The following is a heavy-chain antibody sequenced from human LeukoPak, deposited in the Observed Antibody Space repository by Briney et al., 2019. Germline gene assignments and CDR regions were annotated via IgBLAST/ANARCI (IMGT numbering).Heavy chain of an antibody. J-gene: IGHJ4*02. CDR2: INQDGSGE. Sequence: PGGSLRLSCAASGFTFSNYWMTWVRQAPGKGLEWVAHINQDGSGEHYMDSVKGRFTISRDNAKNSLSLKMNSLRAEDTAVYYCVRDGGVSGYDLLDYWGQGTLVTVSS. D-gene: IGHD5-12*01. V-gene: IGHV3-7*01. CDR3: VRDGGVSGYDLLDY. CDR1: GFTFSNYW.